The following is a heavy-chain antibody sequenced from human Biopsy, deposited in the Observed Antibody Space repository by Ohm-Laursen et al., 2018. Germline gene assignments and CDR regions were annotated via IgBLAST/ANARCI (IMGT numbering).Heavy chain of an antibody. CDR3: AKGQDLRGGAEYFQH. D-gene: IGHD2-15*01. CDR1: GYTFTGQY. CDR2: INPHSGTT. Sequence: EASVKVSCKASGYTFTGQYLHWVRQVPGQGLEWMGWINPHSGTTKFAHDFQGRVTMTRDTSIATAYMELRRLRSDDTAVYYCAKGQDLRGGAEYFQHWGQGALVTVSS. J-gene: IGHJ1*01. V-gene: IGHV1-2*07.